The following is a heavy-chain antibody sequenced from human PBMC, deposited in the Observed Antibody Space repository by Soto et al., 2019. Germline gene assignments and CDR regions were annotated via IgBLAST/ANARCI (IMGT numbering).Heavy chain of an antibody. J-gene: IGHJ4*02. D-gene: IGHD5-12*01. V-gene: IGHV1-24*01. Sequence: VASEKVSCKVSGYTLTELSMHWVRQAPGKGLEWMGGFDPEDGETIYAQKFQGRVTMTEDTSTDTAYMELSSLRSEDTAVYYCATLPPRGYSGYDYYFDYWGQGTLVTVSS. CDR1: GYTLTELS. CDR2: FDPEDGET. CDR3: ATLPPRGYSGYDYYFDY.